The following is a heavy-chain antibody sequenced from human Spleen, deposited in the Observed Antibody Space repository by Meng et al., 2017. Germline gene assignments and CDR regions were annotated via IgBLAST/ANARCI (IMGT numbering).Heavy chain of an antibody. D-gene: IGHD4-17*01. CDR1: GFTFSDYY. V-gene: IGHV3-11*04. Sequence: GESLKISCAASGFTFSDYYMSWIRQAPGKGLEWVSYISSSGSTIYYADSVKGRFTISRDNAKNSLYLQMNSLRAEDTAAYYCARGGQMTTVTQLGYWGLGTLVTVSS. J-gene: IGHJ4*02. CDR2: ISSSGSTI. CDR3: ARGGQMTTVTQLGY.